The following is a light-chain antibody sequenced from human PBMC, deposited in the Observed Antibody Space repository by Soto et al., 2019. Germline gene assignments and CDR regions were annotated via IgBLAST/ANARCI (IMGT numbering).Light chain of an antibody. CDR3: QQYTNWPPNT. J-gene: IGKJ5*01. CDR1: PSVSNS. CDR2: DAF. Sequence: ESVLTQSPATLSLSPGERATLSCRASPSVSNSLAWYQHKPGQAPRLLIYDAFNRATGVPTRFSGSGSGTDFTLTISSLEPEDFAVYYCQQYTNWPPNTFGQGTRLEMK. V-gene: IGKV3-11*01.